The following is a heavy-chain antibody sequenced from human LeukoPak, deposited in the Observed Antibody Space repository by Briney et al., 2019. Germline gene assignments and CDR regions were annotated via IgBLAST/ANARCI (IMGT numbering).Heavy chain of an antibody. D-gene: IGHD1-26*01. CDR2: ISSSGSTI. CDR3: ARDPGGDYFDY. J-gene: IGHJ4*02. CDR1: GFTFSNYY. Sequence: GGSLILSCAASGFTFSNYYMSWIRQAPGKGLEWVSYISSSGSTINYADSVKGRFTISRDNAKNSLYLQMNSLRAEDTAVYYCARDPGGDYFDYWGQGTLVTVSS. V-gene: IGHV3-11*04.